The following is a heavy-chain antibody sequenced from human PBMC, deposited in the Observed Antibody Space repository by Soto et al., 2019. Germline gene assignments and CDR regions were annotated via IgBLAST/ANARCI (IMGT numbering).Heavy chain of an antibody. Sequence: SEPLSLPCTVSGGSISSYYWSWIRQRPGKGLEWIGSIYYSGSTYYNPSLKSRVTISVDTSKNQFSLKLSSVTAADTAVYYCARRLMAGRYYYGMDVWGQGTTVTVSS. CDR2: IYYSGST. CDR3: ARRLMAGRYYYGMDV. D-gene: IGHD2-8*01. V-gene: IGHV4-59*05. CDR1: GGSISSYY. J-gene: IGHJ6*02.